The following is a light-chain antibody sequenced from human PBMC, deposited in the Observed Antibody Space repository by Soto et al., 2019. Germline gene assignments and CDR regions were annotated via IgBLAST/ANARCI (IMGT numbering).Light chain of an antibody. V-gene: IGLV2-14*01. Sequence: QSVLTQPASVSGSPGQSITISCTGTNSDVGAYNYVSWYQQHPGKAPKLMIYEVTDRPSGVSNRFSGSKSGNTASLTISGLQAEDEADYYCGAYTRSNTRVFGTGTKLTVL. CDR1: NSDVGAYNY. CDR3: GAYTRSNTRV. J-gene: IGLJ1*01. CDR2: EVT.